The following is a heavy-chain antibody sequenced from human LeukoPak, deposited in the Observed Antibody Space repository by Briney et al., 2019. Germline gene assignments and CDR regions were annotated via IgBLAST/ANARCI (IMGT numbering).Heavy chain of an antibody. Sequence: PGGSLRLSCAASGFTLSDHYMDWVRQAPGKGLEWVSSISGYSDYIFYADSVKGRFTISRDNAKNSLYLQMNSLRAEDTAVYYCARAFDPWGQGTLVTVSS. CDR2: ISGYSDYI. V-gene: IGHV3-21*01. J-gene: IGHJ5*02. CDR1: GFTLSDHY. CDR3: ARAFDP.